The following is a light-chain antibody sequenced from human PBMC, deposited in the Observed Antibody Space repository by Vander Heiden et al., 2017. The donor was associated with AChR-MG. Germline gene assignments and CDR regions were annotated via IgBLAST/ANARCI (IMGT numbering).Light chain of an antibody. Sequence: QSALTPPRSVPGSPGQSVTISCTGTSSDVGGYNSVSLYQQHPGKAPKLMIYEVSKRPSGAPERFSGPKWGNKASLTISGLQAEDEAYYYCCSDAGSYTWVFGGGNKLNGL. CDR2: EVS. J-gene: IGLJ3*02. CDR3: CSDAGSYTWV. CDR1: SSDVGGYNS. V-gene: IGLV2-11*01.